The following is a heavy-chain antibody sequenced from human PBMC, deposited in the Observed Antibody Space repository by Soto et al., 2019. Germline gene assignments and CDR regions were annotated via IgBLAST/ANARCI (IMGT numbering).Heavy chain of an antibody. V-gene: IGHV3-21*01. Sequence: GVSMRVSSTAAGFTFSTYSMNWVSKETGKGLEWVSSISSSSSYIYYADSVKGRFTISRDNAKNSLYLQMNSLRAEDTAVYYCARGAGALATGYTWSAPWAQGTLATVSS. CDR3: ARGAGALATGYTWSAP. CDR2: ISSSSSYI. J-gene: IGHJ5*02. CDR1: GFTFSTYS. D-gene: IGHD6-19*01.